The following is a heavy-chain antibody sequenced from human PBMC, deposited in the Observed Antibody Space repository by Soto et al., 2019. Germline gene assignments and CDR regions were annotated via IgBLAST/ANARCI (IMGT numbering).Heavy chain of an antibody. Sequence: SETLSLTCTVSGGSVSSGSYYWSWIRQPPGKGLEWIGYIYYSGSTNYNPSLKSRVTISVDTSKNQFSLKLSSVTAADTAVYYCARDILNCDFWSGYGSRAYYYYGMDVWGQGTTVTVSS. V-gene: IGHV4-61*01. CDR3: ARDILNCDFWSGYGSRAYYYYGMDV. CDR2: IYYSGST. D-gene: IGHD3-3*01. J-gene: IGHJ6*02. CDR1: GGSVSSGSYY.